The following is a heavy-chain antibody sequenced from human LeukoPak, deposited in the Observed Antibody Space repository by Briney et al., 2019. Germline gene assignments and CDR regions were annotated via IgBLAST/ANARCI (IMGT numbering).Heavy chain of an antibody. CDR3: TRDRENVGAFDI. J-gene: IGHJ3*02. CDR2: INYDGRIT. V-gene: IGHV3-74*01. CDR1: GFTFSNYW. Sequence: GGSLRLSCAASGFTFSNYWMHWVRQAPGKGLVWVSRINYDGRITSYVDSVKGRFTISRDNAKNTLYLQMNSLRAEDTAVYYCTRDRENVGAFDIWGQGTMVTVSS.